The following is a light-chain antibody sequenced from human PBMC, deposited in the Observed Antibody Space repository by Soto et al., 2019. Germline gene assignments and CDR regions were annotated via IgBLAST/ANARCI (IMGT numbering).Light chain of an antibody. J-gene: IGKJ2*01. CDR3: QQYSNWPPYT. Sequence: EILMTQSPATLSVSPGERVTLSCRASQSISTHVAWYQQKPGQAPRLLIYGAYMRATGIPARFSGSGSGTEFTLTISSLQSEDFAIHYCQQYSNWPPYTFGQGTKLEIK. CDR1: QSISTH. V-gene: IGKV3-15*01. CDR2: GAY.